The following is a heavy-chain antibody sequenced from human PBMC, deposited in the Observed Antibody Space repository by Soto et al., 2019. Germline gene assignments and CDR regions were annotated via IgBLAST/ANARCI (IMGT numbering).Heavy chain of an antibody. Sequence: ELQLVQSGGGLAQPGGSLRLSCIASGFSSSDYWMAWIRQVPGKGLELVAAINGDGSDRGYLESVEGRFTISRDNAKNSVFLHLNPLTAEDTAVYFCTRDPSWGAFDIWGQGTMVTVSS. D-gene: IGHD7-27*01. CDR3: TRDPSWGAFDI. J-gene: IGHJ3*02. CDR2: INGDGSDR. CDR1: GFSSSDYW. V-gene: IGHV3-7*01.